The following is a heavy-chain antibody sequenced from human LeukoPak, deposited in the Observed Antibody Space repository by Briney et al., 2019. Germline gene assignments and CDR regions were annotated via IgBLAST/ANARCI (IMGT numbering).Heavy chain of an antibody. J-gene: IGHJ4*02. CDR1: GFTFTSHE. V-gene: IGHV3-48*03. CDR2: INGDGSTT. D-gene: IGHD3-22*01. Sequence: GGSLRLSCAASGFTFTSHEMNWVRQAPGKGLEWVSYINGDGSTTYYADSVKGRFTISRDNAKNSLYLQMNSLRAEDTAVYYCARIGYDSRAFDYWGQGTLVTVSS. CDR3: ARIGYDSRAFDY.